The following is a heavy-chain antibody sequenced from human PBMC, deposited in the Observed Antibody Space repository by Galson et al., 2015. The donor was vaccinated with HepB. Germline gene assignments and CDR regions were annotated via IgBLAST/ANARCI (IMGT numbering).Heavy chain of an antibody. CDR3: TTDPGIAVAGPPTLGY. Sequence: SLRLSCAASGFTFSNAWMSWVRQAPGKGLEWVGRIKSKTDGGTTDYAAHVKGRFTISRDDSKNTLYLQMNSLKTEDTAVYYCTTDPGIAVAGPPTLGYWGQGTLVTVSS. V-gene: IGHV3-15*01. CDR1: GFTFSNAW. D-gene: IGHD6-19*01. J-gene: IGHJ4*02. CDR2: IKSKTDGGTT.